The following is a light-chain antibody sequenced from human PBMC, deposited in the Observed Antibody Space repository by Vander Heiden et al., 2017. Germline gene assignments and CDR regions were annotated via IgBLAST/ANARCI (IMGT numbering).Light chain of an antibody. CDR1: QGIGDD. CDR3: LQDDSFPYT. J-gene: IGKJ2*01. CDR2: AAS. V-gene: IGKV1-6*01. Sequence: IQMTESPSSLSASVGDRVTITCRASQGIGDDLGWYQQKPGKAPKLLIYAASSLQSGVPSRFSGSGFGTDFSLTISSLQPEDFATYYCLQDDSFPYTFGQGTKLEMK.